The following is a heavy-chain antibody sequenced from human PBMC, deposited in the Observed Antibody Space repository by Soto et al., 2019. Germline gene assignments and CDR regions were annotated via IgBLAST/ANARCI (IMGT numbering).Heavy chain of an antibody. CDR2: ISYDRNNK. D-gene: IGHD6-13*01. CDR3: ARDLGSSWYVKWFDR. V-gene: IGHV3-30-3*01. CDR1: GFTFSSSV. J-gene: IGHJ5*02. Sequence: QVQLVESGGGVVQPGRSLRLSCAASGFTFSSSVMHWVRQAPGKGLEWVAVISYDRNNKYYADSVTGRFTISRANAKNTLYLQMTSLRVEDTAVDYCARDLGSSWYVKWFDRWGQGTLVTVSS.